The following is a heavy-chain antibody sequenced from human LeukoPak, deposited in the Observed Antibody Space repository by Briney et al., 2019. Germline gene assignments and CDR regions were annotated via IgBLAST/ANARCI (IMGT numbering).Heavy chain of an antibody. V-gene: IGHV3-23*01. CDR3: VREDTPATANY. Sequence: GGSLRLSCAASGFNFANHAMSWVRQTPGKGLEWVSAISGGGDITYYADSVRGRFTISRDNSKNTLFLQMHSLRPGDTAVYYCVREDTPATANYWGQGTLVTISS. CDR1: GFNFANHA. CDR2: ISGGGDIT. J-gene: IGHJ4*02. D-gene: IGHD2-21*02.